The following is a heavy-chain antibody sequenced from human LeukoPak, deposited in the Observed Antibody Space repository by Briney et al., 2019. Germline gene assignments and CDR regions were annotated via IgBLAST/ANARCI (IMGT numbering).Heavy chain of an antibody. D-gene: IGHD3-10*01. CDR3: ARRNYYGSGSYYALSY. V-gene: IGHV5-10-1*01. CDR1: GYSFTSYW. J-gene: IGHJ4*02. Sequence: GESLKISCKGSGYSFTSYWISWVRQMPGKGLEWMGRIDPSGCYTNYRPSFQGHVTISADKSISTAYLQWSSLKASDTAMYYCARRNYYGSGSYYALSYWGQGTLVTVSS. CDR2: IDPSGCYT.